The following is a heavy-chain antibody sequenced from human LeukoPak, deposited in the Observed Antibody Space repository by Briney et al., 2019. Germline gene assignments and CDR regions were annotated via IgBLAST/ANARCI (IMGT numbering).Heavy chain of an antibody. CDR2: IGIDSGNT. CDR3: ARDHNYAFDH. Sequence: GGSLRLSCTASGFPFIEYSMSWVRQVPGKGLEWIAYIGIDSGNTKYADSVRGRFTISGDKTKNSLYLQMNSLRVEDTAVYYGARDHNYAFDHWGQGTLVSVAS. V-gene: IGHV3-11*06. CDR1: GFPFIEYS. J-gene: IGHJ4*02. D-gene: IGHD1-1*01.